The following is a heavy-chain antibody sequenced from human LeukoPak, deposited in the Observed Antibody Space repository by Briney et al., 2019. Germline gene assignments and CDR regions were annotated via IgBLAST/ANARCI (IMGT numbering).Heavy chain of an antibody. D-gene: IGHD3-3*01. V-gene: IGHV3-30*02. CDR2: IRYDGSNK. CDR1: GFTFSSYG. Sequence: GGSLRLSCAASGFTFSSYGMHWVRQAPGKGLEWVAFIRYDGSNKYYADSVKGRFTISRDNSKNTLYLQMNSLRAEDAAVYYRAKDEARFLEWLLYYFDYWGQGTLVTVSS. J-gene: IGHJ4*02. CDR3: AKDEARFLEWLLYYFDY.